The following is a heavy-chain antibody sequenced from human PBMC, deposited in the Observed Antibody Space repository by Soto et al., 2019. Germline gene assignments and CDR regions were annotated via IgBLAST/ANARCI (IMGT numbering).Heavy chain of an antibody. D-gene: IGHD3-22*01. CDR2: ISYDGSNK. J-gene: IGHJ1*01. Sequence: QVQLVESGGGVVQPGRSLRLSCAASGFTFCSYGMHWVRQAPGKGLEWVAVISYDGSNKYYADSVKGRFTISRDNSKNTLYLQMNSLRAEDTAVYYCAKQAHLYDSSGSAEYFQHWGQGTLVTVSS. V-gene: IGHV3-30*18. CDR3: AKQAHLYDSSGSAEYFQH. CDR1: GFTFCSYG.